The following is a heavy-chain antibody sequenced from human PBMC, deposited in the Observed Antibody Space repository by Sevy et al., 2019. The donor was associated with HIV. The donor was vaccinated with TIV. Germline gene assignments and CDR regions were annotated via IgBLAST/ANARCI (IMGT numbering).Heavy chain of an antibody. J-gene: IGHJ4*02. D-gene: IGHD3-22*01. CDR1: GYTFTAHY. CDR3: ATTKDYYDSSGYPFDY. V-gene: IGHV1-24*01. CDR2: FDPEDGET. Sequence: ASVKVSCKAFGYTFTAHYMHWVRLVPGQGLEWMGSFDPEDGETIYQQKFQGRVTLTEDTSTDTAYMELSSLRSEDTAVYYCATTKDYYDSSGYPFDYWGQGTLVTVSS.